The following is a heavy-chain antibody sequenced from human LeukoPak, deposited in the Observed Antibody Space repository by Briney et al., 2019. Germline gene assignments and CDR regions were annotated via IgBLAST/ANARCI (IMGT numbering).Heavy chain of an antibody. CDR2: MNPNSGGT. V-gene: IGHV1-2*02. CDR1: GYTFTSYD. CDR3: ARTLGIVLIKFDP. J-gene: IGHJ5*02. Sequence: GASVKVSCKASGYTFTSYDINWVRQATGQGLEWMGWMNPNSGGTNYAQKFQGRVTMTRDTSISTAYMELSRLRSDDTAVYYCARTLGIVLIKFDPWGQGTLVTVSS. D-gene: IGHD2-8*01.